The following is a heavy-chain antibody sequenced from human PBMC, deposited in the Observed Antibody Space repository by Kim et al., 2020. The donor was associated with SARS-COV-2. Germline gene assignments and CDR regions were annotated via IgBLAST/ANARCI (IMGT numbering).Heavy chain of an antibody. CDR3: ARGPAQWLLYDY. V-gene: IGHV1-2*02. J-gene: IGHJ4*02. D-gene: IGHD3-3*01. Sequence: NYAQKFQGRVTMTRDTSINTAYMELSRLRSDDTAVYYCARGPAQWLLYDYWGQGTLVTVSS.